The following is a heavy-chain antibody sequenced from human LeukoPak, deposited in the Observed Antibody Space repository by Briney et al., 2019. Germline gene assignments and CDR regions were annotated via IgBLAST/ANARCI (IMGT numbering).Heavy chain of an antibody. Sequence: PGGSLRLSCAASGFTFSSYWMHWVRQAPGKGLVWVSRINSDGSSTSYVDSVQGRFTISRDNAKNTLYLQMNSLRAEDTAVYYCASHSFVREFDYWGQGTLVTVSS. CDR2: INSDGSST. J-gene: IGHJ4*02. CDR3: ASHSFVREFDY. D-gene: IGHD2/OR15-2a*01. CDR1: GFTFSSYW. V-gene: IGHV3-74*01.